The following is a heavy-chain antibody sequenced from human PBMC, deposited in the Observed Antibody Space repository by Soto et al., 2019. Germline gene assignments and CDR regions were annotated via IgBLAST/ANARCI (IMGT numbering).Heavy chain of an antibody. CDR3: ARDLEVRGTIIAPALH. Sequence: QVQLVESGGGVVQPGRSLRLSCAVSGFTFSTYGMHWVRQAPGKGLEWVAVIWYDGSNHHYVDSVRGRFTISRDNSKNMVYLQMNCLRVEDTAVYYCARDLEVRGTIIAPALHWGQGTLVTDSS. CDR1: GFTFSTYG. D-gene: IGHD3-10*01. CDR2: IWYDGSNH. J-gene: IGHJ4*02. V-gene: IGHV3-33*01.